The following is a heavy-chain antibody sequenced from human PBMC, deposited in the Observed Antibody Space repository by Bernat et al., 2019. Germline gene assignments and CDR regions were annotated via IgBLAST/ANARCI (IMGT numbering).Heavy chain of an antibody. D-gene: IGHD6-19*01. CDR1: GGSFSGYY. CDR3: ARGSLAVAGGNWFDP. Sequence: QVQLQQWGAGLLKPSETLSLTCAVYGGSFSGYYWSWIRQPPGKGLGWIGEINHSGSTNYNPSLKSRVTISVDSSRSQFSLKLSSVTAADAAVYYCARGSLAVAGGNWFDPWGQGTLVTVSS. V-gene: IGHV4-34*01. CDR2: INHSGST. J-gene: IGHJ5*02.